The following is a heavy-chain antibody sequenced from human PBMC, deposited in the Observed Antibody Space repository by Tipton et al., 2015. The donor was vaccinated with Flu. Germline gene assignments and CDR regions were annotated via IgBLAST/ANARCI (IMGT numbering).Heavy chain of an antibody. V-gene: IGHV4-59*01. CDR1: GGSINSYY. CDR3: ARAGRGYSYGADY. D-gene: IGHD5-18*01. CDR2: IYYSGST. J-gene: IGHJ4*02. Sequence: TLSLTCTVSGGSINSYYWSWIRQPPGKGLEWIGYIYYSGSTNYNPSLKSRVTISVDTSKNQFSLKLSSVTAADTAVYFCARAGRGYSYGADYWGQGTLVTVSS.